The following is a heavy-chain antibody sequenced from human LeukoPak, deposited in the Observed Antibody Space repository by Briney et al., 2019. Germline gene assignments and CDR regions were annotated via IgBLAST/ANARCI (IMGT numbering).Heavy chain of an antibody. V-gene: IGHV3-21*01. CDR3: ARTSVDIVVVPAAMLDY. Sequence: GGSLRLSCVASGFTFSSYNMNWVRQAPGKGLEWVSSISSSSIYIYYADSVKGRFTISRDNAKSSLSLQMNSLRAEDTAVYYCARTSVDIVVVPAAMLDYWGQGTLVTVSS. CDR2: ISSSSIYI. J-gene: IGHJ4*02. D-gene: IGHD2-2*03. CDR1: GFTFSSYN.